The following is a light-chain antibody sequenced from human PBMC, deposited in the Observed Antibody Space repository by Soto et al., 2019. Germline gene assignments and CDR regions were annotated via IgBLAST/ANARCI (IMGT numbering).Light chain of an antibody. J-gene: IGKJ1*01. CDR3: LQDHNYAWT. CDR1: QDIRNK. Sequence: ASQMTQSPSSLSASVGDRVTITCRASQDIRNKLGWFQQKPGKAPELLIYGASNLQSGVPSRFSGSGSGTDFTLTISSLQPEDFATYYCLQDHNYAWTFGQGTKVDIK. V-gene: IGKV1-6*01. CDR2: GAS.